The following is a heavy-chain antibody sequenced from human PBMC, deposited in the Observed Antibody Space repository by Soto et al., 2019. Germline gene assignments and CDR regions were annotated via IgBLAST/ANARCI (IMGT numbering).Heavy chain of an antibody. D-gene: IGHD2-8*01. J-gene: IGHJ5*02. CDR2: ISSGGSHI. CDR1: GFTFSSYA. CDR3: ARGVREPSEYNGRA. Sequence: EVQLVESGGDLVKPGGSLILSCAASGFTFSSYAINWVRQAPGKGLEWVSSISSGGSHIYYADSVKGRFTIPRDNANKFLFLEINTPRAHRTGVYYCARGVREPSEYNGRAWGQGTLVTVST. V-gene: IGHV3-21*02.